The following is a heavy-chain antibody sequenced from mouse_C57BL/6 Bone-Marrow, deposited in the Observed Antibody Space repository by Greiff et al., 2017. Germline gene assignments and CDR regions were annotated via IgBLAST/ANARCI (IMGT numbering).Heavy chain of an antibody. V-gene: IGHV1-82*01. D-gene: IGHD2-4*01. CDR3: RLRRYYYAMDY. CDR2: IYPGDGDT. CDR1: GYAFSSSW. Sequence: VQLQQSGPELVKPGASVKISCKASGYAFSSSWMNWVKQRPGKGLEWIGRIYPGDGDTNYNGKFKGKATLTADKSSSTAYMQLSSLTSEDSAVYFCRLRRYYYAMDYWGQGTSVTVSS. J-gene: IGHJ4*01.